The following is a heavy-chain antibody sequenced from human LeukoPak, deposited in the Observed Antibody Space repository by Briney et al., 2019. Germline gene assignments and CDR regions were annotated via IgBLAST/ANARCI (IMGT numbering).Heavy chain of an antibody. CDR2: ILENGSNQ. J-gene: IGHJ4*02. Sequence: PGGSLRLSCAASGFTFSSYGMSWVRQAPGKGLDWVAVILENGSNQYYADSVKGRFTISRDNAKNSLYLQMNSLRAEDTAVYYCARNENDFPALDYWGQGALVTVSS. D-gene: IGHD2-2*01. V-gene: IGHV3-30*03. CDR3: ARNENDFPALDY. CDR1: GFTFSSYG.